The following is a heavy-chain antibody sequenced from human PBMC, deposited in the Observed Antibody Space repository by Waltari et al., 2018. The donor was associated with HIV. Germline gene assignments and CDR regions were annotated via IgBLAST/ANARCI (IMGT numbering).Heavy chain of an antibody. V-gene: IGHV3-15*01. CDR1: GSPSTNAW. Sequence: EVQLVASGGGLGKPGGSLRLSRVVPGSPSTNAWMSGVRQAPGKGLEWVGRIKTKTDGGTVDYAAPVTGRFTISRDDSQSTLYLEINSLKTEDTAVYYCTTIQFYYVFEFWGQGTLVTVSS. J-gene: IGHJ4*02. CDR3: TTIQFYYVFEF. D-gene: IGHD3-10*02. CDR2: IKTKTDGGTV.